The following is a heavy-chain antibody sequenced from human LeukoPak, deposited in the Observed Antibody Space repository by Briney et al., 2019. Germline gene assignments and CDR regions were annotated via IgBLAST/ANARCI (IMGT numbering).Heavy chain of an antibody. V-gene: IGHV4-34*01. D-gene: IGHD3-10*01. CDR2: INHSGST. J-gene: IGHJ4*02. CDR3: ARSPYGSGSFDY. Sequence: PSETLSLTCAVYGGSFSGYYCSWIRQPPGKGLEWIGEINHSGSTNYNPSLKSRVTISVDTSKNQFSLKLSSVTAADTAVYYCARSPYGSGSFDYWGQGTLVTVSS. CDR1: GGSFSGYY.